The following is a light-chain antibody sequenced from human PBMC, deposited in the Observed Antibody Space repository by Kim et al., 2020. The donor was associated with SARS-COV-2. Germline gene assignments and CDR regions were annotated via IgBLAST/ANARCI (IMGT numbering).Light chain of an antibody. J-gene: IGKJ1*01. CDR2: RAS. CDR3: QHLRT. V-gene: IGKV1-5*03. Sequence: STLSASVGDRVTITCRASENIRSWLAWYQQRPGKAPKVLIYRASDLESGVPSRFSGSGSGTQFTLTIRSLQPDDFATYYCQHLRTFGQGTKVDIK. CDR1: ENIRSW.